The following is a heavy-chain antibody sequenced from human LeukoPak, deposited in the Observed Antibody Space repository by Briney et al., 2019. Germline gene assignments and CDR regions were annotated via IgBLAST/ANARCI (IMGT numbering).Heavy chain of an antibody. CDR3: ARGGSGSYYYYFYCMDV. Sequence: GSSLRLSCAASGFTFSSHAIHWVRQAPGKGLEWVSIISYDGSNKYYADSVKGRFTISRDNSKNTLYLQINSLSFDDTAVYYCARGGSGSYYYYFYCMDVWGKGTTVTVSS. CDR2: ISYDGSNK. CDR1: GFTFSSHA. J-gene: IGHJ6*03. V-gene: IGHV3-30*01. D-gene: IGHD3-10*01.